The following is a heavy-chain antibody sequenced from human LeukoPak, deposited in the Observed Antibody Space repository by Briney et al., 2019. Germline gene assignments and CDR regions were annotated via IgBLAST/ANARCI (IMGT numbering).Heavy chain of an antibody. D-gene: IGHD4-11*01. CDR1: GYTFTGYY. Sequence: ASVKVSCKTSGYTFTGYYLHWVRQAPGQGLEWMGWINPNSGATNYAQKFQGRVTMTIDTSITTAYMELSRLRSDDTAVYYCARAHMTTVTLGDYWGQGTLVTVSS. J-gene: IGHJ4*02. V-gene: IGHV1-2*02. CDR2: INPNSGAT. CDR3: ARAHMTTVTLGDY.